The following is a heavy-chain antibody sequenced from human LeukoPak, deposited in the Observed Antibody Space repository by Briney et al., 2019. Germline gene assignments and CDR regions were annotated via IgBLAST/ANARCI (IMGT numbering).Heavy chain of an antibody. CDR3: ARHSRLDKSSLSWADY. D-gene: IGHD2-2*03. J-gene: IGHJ4*02. V-gene: IGHV4-59*01. CDR1: GGSISSYY. CDR2: IYYSGST. Sequence: SETLSLTCTVSGGSISSYYWSWIRQPPGKGLEWIGYIYYSGSTKYNPSLKSRVTISVDASKTQFSLKLNSVTAADTAVYYCARHSRLDKSSLSWADYWGQGTLVTVSS.